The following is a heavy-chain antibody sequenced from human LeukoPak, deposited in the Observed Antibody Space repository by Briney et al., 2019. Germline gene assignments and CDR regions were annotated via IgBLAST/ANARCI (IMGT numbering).Heavy chain of an antibody. Sequence: GGSLRLSCAASGFTFSSYGMHWVRQAPGKGLEWVAVISYDGSNKYYADSVKGRFTISRDNSKNTLYLQMNSLRAEDTAVYYCEKSDSGEDEAFDIWGQGTLVTVFS. V-gene: IGHV3-30*18. CDR3: EKSDSGEDEAFDI. CDR2: ISYDGSNK. D-gene: IGHD4-17*01. J-gene: IGHJ3*02. CDR1: GFTFSSYG.